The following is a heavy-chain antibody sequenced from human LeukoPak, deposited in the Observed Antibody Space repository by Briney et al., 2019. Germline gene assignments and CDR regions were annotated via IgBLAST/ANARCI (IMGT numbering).Heavy chain of an antibody. J-gene: IGHJ4*02. CDR3: ARDGGLGGAPFDY. CDR2: INPNSGGT. V-gene: IGHV1-2*06. Sequence: RASVKVSCKASGYTFTGHYMHWVRQAPGQGLEWMGRINPNSGGTNYAQKFQGRVTMTRDTSISTAYMELSRLRSDDTAVYYCARDGGLGGAPFDYWGQGTLVTVSS. D-gene: IGHD1-26*01. CDR1: GYTFTGHY.